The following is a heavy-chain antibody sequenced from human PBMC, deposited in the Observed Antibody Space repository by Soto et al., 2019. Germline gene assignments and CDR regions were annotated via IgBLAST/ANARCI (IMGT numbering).Heavy chain of an antibody. J-gene: IGHJ4*02. CDR1: GYTFTSYG. CDR3: ASASGYVPYCDY. CDR2: IRAYNGNT. V-gene: IGHV1-18*01. D-gene: IGHD3-10*01. Sequence: QVQLVQSGAEVKKPGASVKVSCKASGYTFTSYGISWVRQAPGQGLEWMGWIRAYNGNTNYAQKLQGRGTMTTDTATSTGYMELRSLRSADTAVYYCASASGYVPYCDYCGQGTLVTVSS.